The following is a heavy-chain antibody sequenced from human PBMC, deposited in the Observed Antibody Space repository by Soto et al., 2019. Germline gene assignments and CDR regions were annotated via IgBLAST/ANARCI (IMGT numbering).Heavy chain of an antibody. D-gene: IGHD2-15*01. J-gene: IGHJ4*02. CDR1: GGTFSSYA. CDR3: ARVEPGMSGYCSGGSCYYFDY. V-gene: IGHV1-69*13. CDR2: IIPIFGTA. Sequence: SVKVSCKASGGTFSSYAISWVRQAPGQGLEWMGGIIPIFGTANYAQKFQGRVTITADESTSTAYMELSSLRSEDTAVYYCARVEPGMSGYCSGGSCYYFDYWGQGTLVTVSS.